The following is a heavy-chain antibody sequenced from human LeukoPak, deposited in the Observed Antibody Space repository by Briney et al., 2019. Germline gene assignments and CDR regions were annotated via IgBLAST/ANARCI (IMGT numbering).Heavy chain of an antibody. CDR3: ASSYYYDSSGYLGDAFDI. J-gene: IGHJ3*02. CDR1: GGSINSGDYY. Sequence: SETLSLTCTVSGGSINSGDYYWSWIRQPPGKGLEWIGYIYYTGSTYFNPSLKSRLTISVDTSKNQFSLNLSSVTAADTAVYYCASSYYYDSSGYLGDAFDIWGQGTMVTVSS. D-gene: IGHD3-22*01. V-gene: IGHV4-30-4*01. CDR2: IYYTGST.